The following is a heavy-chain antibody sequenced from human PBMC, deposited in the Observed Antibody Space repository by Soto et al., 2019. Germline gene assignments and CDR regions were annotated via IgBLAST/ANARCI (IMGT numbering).Heavy chain of an antibody. CDR1: GDSVSRSRYY. V-gene: IGHV4-39*02. D-gene: IGHD1-26*01. Sequence: QLQLQESGPGLVKPSETLSLTCTVSGDSVSRSRYYWGWIRQSPGKGLKWIGSIYYSGSTYYNPSLKSRISLSIDTSKNQFSLKVNSMTAADTAVYYCATEGGIVDANWFGPWGQGVLVTVSA. CDR2: IYYSGST. J-gene: IGHJ5*02. CDR3: ATEGGIVDANWFGP.